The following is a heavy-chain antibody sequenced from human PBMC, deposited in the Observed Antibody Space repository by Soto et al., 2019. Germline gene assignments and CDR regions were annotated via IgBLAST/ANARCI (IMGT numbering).Heavy chain of an antibody. V-gene: IGHV5-10-1*01. CDR1: GYSFTSYW. Sequence: AGESLKISCKGSGYSFTSYWISWVRQMPGKGLEWMGRIDPSDSYTNYSPSFQVHVTISADKSISTAYLQWSSLKASDTAMYYCARERSSSGSYDAFDIWGQGTMVTVSS. D-gene: IGHD3-22*01. CDR2: IDPSDSYT. J-gene: IGHJ3*02. CDR3: ARERSSSGSYDAFDI.